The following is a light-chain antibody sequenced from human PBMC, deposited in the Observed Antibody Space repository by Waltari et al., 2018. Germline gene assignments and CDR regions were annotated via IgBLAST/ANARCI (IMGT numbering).Light chain of an antibody. V-gene: IGKV3-20*01. CDR3: QHYGSSPAYT. CDR2: AAS. CDR1: QSIASSY. J-gene: IGKJ2*01. Sequence: EIVLTQSPGTLSLSPGERATLSCRASQSIASSYLTWYQQKPGQAPRLLIYAASSRATDIPDRFSGGGSGTDFTLTISRLEPEDFAVYYWQHYGSSPAYTFGQGTKLELK.